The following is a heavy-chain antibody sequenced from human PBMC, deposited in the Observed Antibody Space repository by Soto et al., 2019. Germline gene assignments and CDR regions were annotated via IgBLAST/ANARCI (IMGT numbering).Heavy chain of an antibody. D-gene: IGHD3-22*01. CDR3: AKVERYYYDSSGYYSSPLF. Sequence: EVQLLESGGGLVQPGGSLRLSCAASGFTLSSYAMSWVRQAPGKGLEWVSAISGSGGTTYYADCVKGRFTISRDTSKNTLYLQMNSLRAEDTAVYYCAKVERYYYDSSGYYSSPLFWGQGTLVTVSS. CDR1: GFTLSSYA. J-gene: IGHJ4*02. CDR2: ISGSGGTT. V-gene: IGHV3-23*01.